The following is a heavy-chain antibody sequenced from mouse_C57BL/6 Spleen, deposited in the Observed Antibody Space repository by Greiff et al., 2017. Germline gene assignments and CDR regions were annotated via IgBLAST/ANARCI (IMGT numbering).Heavy chain of an antibody. J-gene: IGHJ4*01. CDR2: INPNNGGT. CDR3: ARELRRRDAMDY. V-gene: IGHV1-22*01. Sequence: VQLQQSGPELVKPGASVKMSSKASGYTFTDYNMHWVKQSHGKSLEWIGYINPNNGGTSYNQKFKGKATLTVNKSSSTAYMELRSLTSEDSAVYYCARELRRRDAMDYWGQGTSVTVSS. CDR1: GYTFTDYN. D-gene: IGHD2-4*01.